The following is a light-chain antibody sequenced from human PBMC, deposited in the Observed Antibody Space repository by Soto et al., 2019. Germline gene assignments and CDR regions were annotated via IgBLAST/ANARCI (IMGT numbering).Light chain of an antibody. CDR1: QIINTW. CDR3: QQYETYSGT. Sequence: DIQMTQSPSSLSASVGDRVTITCRASQIINTWLAWYQQKPGKAPKLVIYRASNLVNGVPSRFSGSGSGTEFTLTISSLQPDDFSLYYCQQYETYSGTFGPGTKVDL. J-gene: IGKJ3*01. V-gene: IGKV1-5*03. CDR2: RAS.